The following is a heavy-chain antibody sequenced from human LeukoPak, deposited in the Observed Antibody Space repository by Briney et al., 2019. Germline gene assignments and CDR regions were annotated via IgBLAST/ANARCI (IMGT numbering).Heavy chain of an antibody. CDR3: ARDVRSHNGPGGYYYYYMDV. V-gene: IGHV4-4*07. Sequence: PSETLSLTCSVSGDSMSDSYWSWIRQPAGKGLEWIGRINSSGISNYNPSLKSRVTLSVDTSNNQFSLTLSSVTAADTAVYHCARDVRSHNGPGGYYYYYMDVWGKGTTVTVSS. CDR2: INSSGIS. J-gene: IGHJ6*03. D-gene: IGHD2-8*01. CDR1: GDSMSDSY.